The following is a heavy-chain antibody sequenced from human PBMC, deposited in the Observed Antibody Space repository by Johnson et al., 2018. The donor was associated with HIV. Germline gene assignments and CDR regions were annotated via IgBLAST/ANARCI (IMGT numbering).Heavy chain of an antibody. V-gene: IGHV3-20*04. D-gene: IGHD3-16*01. CDR3: ARSDYVWGSYTRKGAVDI. J-gene: IGHJ3*02. CDR2: INWDGSST. Sequence: VQLVESGGTVIRPGGSLRLSCVASGFTFDDYGMSWVRQAPGKGLEWVSGINWDGSSTSYADSVKGRFTISRDNAKNSLYLQMNSLRAEDTALYYCARSDYVWGSYTRKGAVDIWGQGTMVTVSS. CDR1: GFTFDDYG.